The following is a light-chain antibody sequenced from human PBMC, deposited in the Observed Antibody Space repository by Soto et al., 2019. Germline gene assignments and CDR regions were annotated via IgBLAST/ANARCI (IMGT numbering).Light chain of an antibody. Sequence: EIVITQSPSSRSLSQGQRATLSWRASQSVSSYLAWYQQKPCHAPRLLIYGASTRATGIPARFSGSGSGTEFTLPISSLQSADFAVYYCQQHNNWPPITFGQVTRLEIK. J-gene: IGKJ5*01. CDR2: GAS. CDR1: QSVSSY. V-gene: IGKV3-15*01. CDR3: QQHNNWPPIT.